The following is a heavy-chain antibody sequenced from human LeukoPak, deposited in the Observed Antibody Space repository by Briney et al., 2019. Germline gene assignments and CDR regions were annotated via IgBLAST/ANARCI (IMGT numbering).Heavy chain of an antibody. J-gene: IGHJ4*02. Sequence: PSETLSLTCTVSAGSFTSHYWSWIRQPPGKGLEWIGYIYTSGNTNYNPSLKSRVAMSVDTSKNQFSLRLSSVTAADTAVYYCARQLLSWYFDHWGQGALVTVSS. CDR1: AGSFTSHY. D-gene: IGHD4/OR15-4a*01. CDR3: ARQLLSWYFDH. V-gene: IGHV4-4*09. CDR2: IYTSGNT.